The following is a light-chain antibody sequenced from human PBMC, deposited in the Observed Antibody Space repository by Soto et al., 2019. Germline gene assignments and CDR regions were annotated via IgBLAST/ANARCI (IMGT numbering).Light chain of an antibody. CDR2: GAS. CDR1: QGIREY. V-gene: IGKV1-27*01. Sequence: DTQVTQSPSSLSASIGDRVTITCRTSQGIREYLAWYQHKPGKSPKLLIYGASTLQSGVPSRFSGSGSGTDFTLSINNLQTEDIETYYCQVYNSPPRPFGQGTKVNI. J-gene: IGKJ1*01. CDR3: QVYNSPPRP.